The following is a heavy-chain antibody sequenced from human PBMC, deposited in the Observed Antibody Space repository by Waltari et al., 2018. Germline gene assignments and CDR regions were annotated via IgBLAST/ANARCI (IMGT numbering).Heavy chain of an antibody. CDR2: INPNSGGT. D-gene: IGHD4-17*01. J-gene: IGHJ3*02. V-gene: IGHV1-2*06. CDR1: GYTFTGYY. CDR3: ARATVEGAFDI. Sequence: QVQLVQSGAEVKKPGASVKVSCKASGYTFTGYYMHWVRQAPGQGLEGMGRINPNSGGTNYAQTFQGRVTMTRDTSISTAYMELSRLRSDDTAVYYCARATVEGAFDIWGQGTMVTVSS.